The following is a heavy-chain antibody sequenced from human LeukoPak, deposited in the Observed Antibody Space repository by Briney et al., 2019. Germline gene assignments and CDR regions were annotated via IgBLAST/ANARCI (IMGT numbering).Heavy chain of an antibody. CDR3: ARDETYSDVWSGSAGGGKGNYLDY. Sequence: PSETLSLTCTVSGDSISSYYWSWLRQPAGKGLEWVGRIYTSGNTNYNPSLKSRVTMSLDKSKDQFSLELSSLTAADTAMYYCARDETYSDVWSGSAGGGKGNYLDYWGQGILVTVSS. CDR1: GDSISSYY. D-gene: IGHD3-3*01. J-gene: IGHJ4*02. V-gene: IGHV4-4*07. CDR2: IYTSGNT.